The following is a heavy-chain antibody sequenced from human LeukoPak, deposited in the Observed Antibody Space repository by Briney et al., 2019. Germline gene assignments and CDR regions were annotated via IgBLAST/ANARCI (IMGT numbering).Heavy chain of an antibody. CDR3: AKTFGHTVYYGMDV. CDR1: GFTFSSYG. V-gene: IGHV3-30*18. J-gene: IGHJ6*02. Sequence: SGGSLRLSCAASGFTFSSYGMHWVSQAPGKGLEWVAVISYDGSNKYYADSVKGRFTISRDNSKNTLYLQMNSLRAEDTAVYYCAKTFGHTVYYGMDVWGQGTTVTVSS. D-gene: IGHD2-2*02. CDR2: ISYDGSNK.